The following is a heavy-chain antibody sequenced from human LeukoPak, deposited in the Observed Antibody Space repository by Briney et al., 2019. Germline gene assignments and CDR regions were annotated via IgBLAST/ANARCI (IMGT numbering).Heavy chain of an antibody. CDR2: IYCRGET. CDR3: ARVYGSGSRYFDY. J-gene: IGHJ4*02. Sequence: SETLSLPCGVSGYSISSGYYWGWVRQPPGKGLDWVGTIYCRGETFYNPSLKTRVTTSVHTSKNQCSLKLSSVTAADSAVYYCARVYGSGSRYFDYWGQGTLVTVSS. CDR1: GYSISSGYY. D-gene: IGHD3-10*01. V-gene: IGHV4-38-2*01.